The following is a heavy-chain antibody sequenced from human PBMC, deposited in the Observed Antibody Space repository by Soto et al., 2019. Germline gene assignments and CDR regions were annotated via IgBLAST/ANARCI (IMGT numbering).Heavy chain of an antibody. CDR2: INPNSGGT. Sequence: QVQLVQSGAEVKKPGASVKVSCKASGYTFTGYYMHWVRQAPGQGLEWMGWINPNSGGTNYAQKFQGWVTMTRDTSISTAYMELSRLRSDDTAVYYGERALGCYQLLSSGMDVWGQGTTVTVSS. D-gene: IGHD2-2*01. CDR3: ERALGCYQLLSSGMDV. J-gene: IGHJ6*02. CDR1: GYTFTGYY. V-gene: IGHV1-2*04.